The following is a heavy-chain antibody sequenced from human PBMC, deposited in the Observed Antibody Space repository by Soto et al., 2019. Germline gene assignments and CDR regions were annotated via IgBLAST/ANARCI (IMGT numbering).Heavy chain of an antibody. Sequence: SETLSLTCTVSGGSISSGGYYWSWIRQHPGKGLEWIGYIYYSGSTYYNPSLKSRVTISVDTSKNQISMKLSSVTAADTAVYYCARVPHRRTTVTANWFDPWGQGTLVTVSS. CDR1: GGSISSGGYY. D-gene: IGHD4-17*01. CDR3: ARVPHRRTTVTANWFDP. J-gene: IGHJ5*02. CDR2: IYYSGST. V-gene: IGHV4-31*03.